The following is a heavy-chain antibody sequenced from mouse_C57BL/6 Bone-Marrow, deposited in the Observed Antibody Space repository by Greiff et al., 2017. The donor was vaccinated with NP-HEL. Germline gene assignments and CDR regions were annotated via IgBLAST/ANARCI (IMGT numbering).Heavy chain of an antibody. J-gene: IGHJ1*03. CDR1: GYTFTSYW. CDR2: IDPSDSYT. CDR3: ARPDGYFYFDV. D-gene: IGHD2-3*01. Sequence: QVQLQQPGAELVMPGASVKLSCKASGYTFTSYWMHWVKQRPGQGLEWIGEIDPSDSYTNYNQKFKGKSTLTVDKSSSTAYMQLSSLTSEDSAVYYCARPDGYFYFDVWGTGTTVTVSS. V-gene: IGHV1-69*01.